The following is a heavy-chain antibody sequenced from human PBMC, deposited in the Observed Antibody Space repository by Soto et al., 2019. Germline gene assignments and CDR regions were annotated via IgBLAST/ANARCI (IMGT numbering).Heavy chain of an antibody. D-gene: IGHD2-21*01. Sequence: QVQLQQSGPGLVKPSQTLSLTCEISGDSVSSNSAAWNWIRQSPSRGLEWLGRTYYRSKWYSDYAVSVKGRVIINTDTSKNQLSLQLNSVTPEDTAMYYCTRDRSRALVDWGQGTLVIVSS. J-gene: IGHJ4*02. CDR1: GDSVSSNSAA. V-gene: IGHV6-1*01. CDR2: TYYRSKWYS. CDR3: TRDRSRALVD.